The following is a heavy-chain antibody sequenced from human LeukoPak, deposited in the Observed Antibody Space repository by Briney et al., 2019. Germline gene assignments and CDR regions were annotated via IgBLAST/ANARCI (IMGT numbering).Heavy chain of an antibody. CDR2: INTNTGNP. CDR3: ARDHGSQRYWFDP. V-gene: IGHV7-4-1*02. D-gene: IGHD1-26*01. CDR1: GYTFTGYY. Sequence: ASVKVSCKASGYTFTGYYMHWVRQAPGQGLEWMGWINTNTGNPTYAQGFTGRSVFSLDTSVTTAYLQISSLEVEGTAVYYCARDHGSQRYWFDPWGQGTLVTVSS. J-gene: IGHJ5*02.